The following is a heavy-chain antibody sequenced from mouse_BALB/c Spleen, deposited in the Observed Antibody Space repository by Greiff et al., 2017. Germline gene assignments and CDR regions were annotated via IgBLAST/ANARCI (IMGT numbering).Heavy chain of an antibody. D-gene: IGHD1-1*01. CDR3: AAFTTVVAPDWFAY. V-gene: IGHV14-3*02. CDR2: IDPANGNT. J-gene: IGHJ3*01. Sequence: VQLQQSGAELVKPGASVKLSCTASGFNIKDTYMHWVKQRPEQGLEWIGRIDPANGNTKYDPKFQGKATITADTSSNTAYLQLSSLTSEDTAVYYCAAFTTVVAPDWFAYWGQGTLVTVSA. CDR1: GFNIKDTY.